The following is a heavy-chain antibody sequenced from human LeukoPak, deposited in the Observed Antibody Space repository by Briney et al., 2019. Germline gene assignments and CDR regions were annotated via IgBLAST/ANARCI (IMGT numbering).Heavy chain of an antibody. D-gene: IGHD3-10*01. CDR3: ARLARNYYGSGSYYLNWFDP. Sequence: SETLSLTCAVYGGSFSGYYWSWIRQPPGKGLEWIGETNHSGSTNYNPSLKSRVTISVDTSKNQFSLKLSSVTAADTAVYYCARLARNYYGSGSYYLNWFDPWGQGTLVTVSS. CDR2: TNHSGST. CDR1: GGSFSGYY. J-gene: IGHJ5*02. V-gene: IGHV4-34*01.